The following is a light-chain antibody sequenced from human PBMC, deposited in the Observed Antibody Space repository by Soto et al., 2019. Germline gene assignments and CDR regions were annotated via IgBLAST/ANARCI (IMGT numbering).Light chain of an antibody. CDR1: SSNIGNNY. CDR3: GTWDSSLSAVV. V-gene: IGLV1-51*01. CDR2: DNT. Sequence: QSVLTQPPSVSAAPGQKVTISRSGSSSNIGNNYVSWYQHLPGTAPKLLIYDNTKRPSGIPDRFSGSKSGTSATLGITGLQTGDEADYYCGTWDSSLSAVVFGGGTKLTVL. J-gene: IGLJ2*01.